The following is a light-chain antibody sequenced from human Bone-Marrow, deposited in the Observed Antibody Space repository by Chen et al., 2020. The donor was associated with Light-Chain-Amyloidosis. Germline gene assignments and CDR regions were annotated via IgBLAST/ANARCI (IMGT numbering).Light chain of an antibody. CDR2: DDS. J-gene: IGLJ3*02. CDR1: NIGSTS. CDR3: QVWDRSSDRPV. Sequence: SYVLTQPSSVSLAPGQTATIACGGNNIGSTSVHWYQQTPGQAPLLVVYDDSDRPSGIPERLSGSDSGNTATLTIGRVEAGDEADYYCQVWDRSSDRPVFGGGTKLTVL. V-gene: IGLV3-21*02.